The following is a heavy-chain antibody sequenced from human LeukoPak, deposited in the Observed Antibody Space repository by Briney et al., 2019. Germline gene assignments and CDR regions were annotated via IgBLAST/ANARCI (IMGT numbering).Heavy chain of an antibody. J-gene: IGHJ5*02. CDR3: ARHEYSGGYYGLSWFDP. CDR2: IYYSGST. V-gene: IGHV4-39*01. CDR1: GGPISSSGYY. Sequence: KPSETLSLTCTVSGGPISSSGYYWGWIRQPPGKGLEWIASIYYSGSTYYNPSLKSRVTISVDTSKNQLSLKLSSLTAADTAVYYCARHEYSGGYYGLSWFDPWGQGTLVTVSS. D-gene: IGHD1-26*01.